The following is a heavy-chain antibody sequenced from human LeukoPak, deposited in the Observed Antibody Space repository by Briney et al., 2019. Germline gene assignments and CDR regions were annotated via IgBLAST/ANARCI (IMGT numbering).Heavy chain of an antibody. J-gene: IGHJ5*02. D-gene: IGHD3-10*01. V-gene: IGHV1-69*01. CDR1: GGTFSSYA. CDR3: ARWFGESPPLMGWFDP. Sequence: SVKVSCKASGGTFSSYAISWVRQAPGQGLEWMGGIIPIFGTANYAQKFQGRVTITADESTSTAYMELSSLRSEDTAVYYCARWFGESPPLMGWFDPWGQGTLVTVSS. CDR2: IIPIFGTA.